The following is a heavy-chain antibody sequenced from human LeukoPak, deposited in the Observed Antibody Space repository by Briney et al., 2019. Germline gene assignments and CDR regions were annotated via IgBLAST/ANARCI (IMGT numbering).Heavy chain of an antibody. D-gene: IGHD4-23*01. Sequence: MTSETLSLTCTVSGGSISSYYWSWIRQPPGKGLEWIGYIYHSGSTDYNPSLKSRVTISVDTPKSQFSLKLTSVTAADTAVYYCATLTTVVTAYYFDYWGQGTLVTVSS. J-gene: IGHJ4*02. CDR1: GGSISSYY. CDR2: IYHSGST. CDR3: ATLTTVVTAYYFDY. V-gene: IGHV4-4*09.